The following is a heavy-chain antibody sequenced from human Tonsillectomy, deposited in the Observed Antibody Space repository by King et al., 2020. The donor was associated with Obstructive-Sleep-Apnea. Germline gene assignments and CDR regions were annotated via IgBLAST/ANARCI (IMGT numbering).Heavy chain of an antibody. J-gene: IGHJ6*02. Sequence: VQLVESGGDVVQPGRSLRLSCAASEFTFSSYSMHWVRQAPGKGLEWVALIPYDGDNKYYADSVKGRFTISRDNSKNTLYLQMNSLRAEDTAVYYCASPLEKYYYGSGSYYPDYYYGMDVWGQGTTVTVSS. D-gene: IGHD3-10*01. CDR3: ASPLEKYYYGSGSYYPDYYYGMDV. CDR1: EFTFSSYS. CDR2: IPYDGDNK. V-gene: IGHV3-30-3*01.